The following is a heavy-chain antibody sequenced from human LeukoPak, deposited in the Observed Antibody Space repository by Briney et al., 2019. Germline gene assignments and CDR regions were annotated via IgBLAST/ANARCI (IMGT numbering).Heavy chain of an antibody. J-gene: IGHJ6*02. Sequence: SETLSLTCTVSGGSISSYYWSWIRQPPGKGLEWIGYIYYSGSTNYNPSLKSRVTISVDTSKNQFSLKLSSVTAADTAVYYCARVHGDVNLFYYGMDVWGQGTTVTVSS. D-gene: IGHD4-17*01. CDR1: GGSISSYY. V-gene: IGHV4-59*01. CDR2: IYYSGST. CDR3: ARVHGDVNLFYYGMDV.